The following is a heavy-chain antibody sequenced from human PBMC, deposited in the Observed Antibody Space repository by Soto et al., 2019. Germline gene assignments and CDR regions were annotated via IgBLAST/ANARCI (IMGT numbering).Heavy chain of an antibody. J-gene: IGHJ4*02. Sequence: GGALRLSYTASGFPFDDYAMHWVRQAPGKGLEWVSFISWDGDITYYADSVKGRFTISRDNSQNSLYLQMNSLRGEDTAFYYCAKGGGYTYGLFDYWGQGTQVTVSS. CDR2: ISWDGDIT. D-gene: IGHD5-18*01. CDR1: GFPFDDYA. CDR3: AKGGGYTYGLFDY. V-gene: IGHV3-43D*04.